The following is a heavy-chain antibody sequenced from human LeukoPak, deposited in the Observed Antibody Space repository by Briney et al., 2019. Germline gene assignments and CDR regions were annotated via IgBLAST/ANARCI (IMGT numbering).Heavy chain of an antibody. Sequence: EASVKVSCKASGYTFTNYGISWVRQAPGQGLEWMGWISAYSGNTNYAQKLQGRVTMTTDTSTCTAYMELRSLRSDDTAVCYCARDGRDIVATISYYYYYYMDVWGKGTTVTISS. J-gene: IGHJ6*03. V-gene: IGHV1-18*01. CDR2: ISAYSGNT. CDR3: ARDGRDIVATISYYYYYYMDV. CDR1: GYTFTNYG. D-gene: IGHD5-12*01.